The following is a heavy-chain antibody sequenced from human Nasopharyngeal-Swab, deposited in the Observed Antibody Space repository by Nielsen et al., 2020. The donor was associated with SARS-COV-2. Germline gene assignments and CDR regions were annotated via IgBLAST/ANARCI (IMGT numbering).Heavy chain of an antibody. Sequence: WIRQPPGKGLEWIGEIYHSGSTNYNPSLKSRVTISVDKSKNQFSLKLSSVTAADRGVYYCARGGPPGHYYHYYGLDVWGQGTTVTVSS. CDR2: IYHSGST. D-gene: IGHD1-14*01. V-gene: IGHV4-4*02. CDR3: ARGGPPGHYYHYYGLDV. J-gene: IGHJ6*02.